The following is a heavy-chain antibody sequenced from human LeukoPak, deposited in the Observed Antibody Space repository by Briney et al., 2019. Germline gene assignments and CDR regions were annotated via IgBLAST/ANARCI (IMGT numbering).Heavy chain of an antibody. Sequence: SETLSLTCAVYGGSFSGYYWSWIRQPPGKGLEWIGYIYYSGSTNYNPSLKSRVTISVDTSKNQFSLKLSSVTAADTAVYYCARDYRDGTFDYWGQGTLVTVSS. J-gene: IGHJ4*02. CDR3: ARDYRDGTFDY. CDR1: GGSFSGYY. V-gene: IGHV4-59*01. CDR2: IYYSGST. D-gene: IGHD3-16*02.